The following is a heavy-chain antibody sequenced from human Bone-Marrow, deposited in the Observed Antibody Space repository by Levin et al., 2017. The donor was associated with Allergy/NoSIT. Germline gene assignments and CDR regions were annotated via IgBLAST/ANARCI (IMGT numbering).Heavy chain of an antibody. V-gene: IGHV4-34*01. J-gene: IGHJ4*02. CDR1: GGSYGGSLSGYY. CDR3: ARGPVTAGSFDY. D-gene: IGHD2-21*02. CDR2: IIQSGSS. Sequence: PSETLSLTCAVYGGSYGGSLSGYYWSWIRQPPGKGLEWIGEIIQSGSSNHNPSLKSRVTISVDTSKNQFSLKLNSVTAADTAVYYCARGPVTAGSFDYWGQGTLVTVSS.